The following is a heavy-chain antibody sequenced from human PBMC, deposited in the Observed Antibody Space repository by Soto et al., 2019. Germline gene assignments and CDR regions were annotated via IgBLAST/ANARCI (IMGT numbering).Heavy chain of an antibody. CDR3: ARVREPLTGGPWFDP. V-gene: IGHV4-34*01. CDR1: GGSFSGYY. D-gene: IGHD1-26*01. J-gene: IGHJ5*02. Sequence: QVQLQQWGAGLLKPSETLSLTCAVYGGSFSGYYWSWIRQPPGKGLEWIGEINHSGSTNYNPSLKSRVTISVDTSKNQFSLTLSSVTAADTAVYYCARVREPLTGGPWFDPWGQGTLVTVSS. CDR2: INHSGST.